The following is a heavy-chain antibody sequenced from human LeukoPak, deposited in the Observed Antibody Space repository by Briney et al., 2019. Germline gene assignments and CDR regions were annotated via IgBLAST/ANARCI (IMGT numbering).Heavy chain of an antibody. D-gene: IGHD6-19*01. CDR1: GFTFSSYG. CDR2: ISGSGDST. V-gene: IGHV3-23*01. J-gene: IGHJ6*03. CDR3: AKGGIAVASTPYYYYMDV. Sequence: GGSLRLSCAASGFTFSSYGMSWVRQAPGKGLEWVSAISGSGDSTHYADSVKGRFSISRDNSKNTLYLQMNSLRAEDTAVYYCAKGGIAVASTPYYYYMDVWGKGTTVTISS.